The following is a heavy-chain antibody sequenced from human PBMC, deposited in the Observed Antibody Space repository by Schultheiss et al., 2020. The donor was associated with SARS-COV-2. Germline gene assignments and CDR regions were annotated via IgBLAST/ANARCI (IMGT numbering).Heavy chain of an antibody. D-gene: IGHD2-2*02. CDR3: ARDTYCSSTSCYITA. CDR1: GFTFSSYS. V-gene: IGHV3-21*01. J-gene: IGHJ4*02. Sequence: GGSLRLSCAASGFTFSSYSMNWVRQAPGKGLEWVSSISSSSSYIYYADSVKGRFTISRDNAKNSLYLQMNSLRAEDTAVYYCARDTYCSSTSCYITAWGQGTLVTVSS. CDR2: ISSSSSYI.